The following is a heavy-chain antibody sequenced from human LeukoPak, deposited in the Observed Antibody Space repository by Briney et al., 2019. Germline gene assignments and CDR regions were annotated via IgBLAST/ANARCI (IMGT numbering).Heavy chain of an antibody. D-gene: IGHD3-10*01. V-gene: IGHV4-59*08. CDR1: GGSISSYY. CDR2: IYYSGST. J-gene: IGHJ5*02. Sequence: SETLSLTCTVSGGSISSYYWSWIRQPPGKGLEWIEYIYYSGSTKYNPSLKSRVTISVDTSKNQLSLKLSSVTAADTAMYYCTGLGITMVRGVIPNWFDPWGQGTLVTVSS. CDR3: TGLGITMVRGVIPNWFDP.